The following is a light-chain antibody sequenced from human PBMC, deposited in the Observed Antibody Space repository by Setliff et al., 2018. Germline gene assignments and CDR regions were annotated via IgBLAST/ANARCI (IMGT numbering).Light chain of an antibody. CDR3: SAYAGSNNWGV. J-gene: IGLJ1*01. Sequence: QSALTQPPSASGSPGQSVTISCTGTSSDVGAYNYVSWYQQHPGKAPKLLIFEATKWPSGVPDRFSGSKSGNTASLTVSGLQAEDEADYYCSAYAGSNNWGVFGTGTKVTVL. CDR2: EAT. CDR1: SSDVGAYNY. V-gene: IGLV2-8*01.